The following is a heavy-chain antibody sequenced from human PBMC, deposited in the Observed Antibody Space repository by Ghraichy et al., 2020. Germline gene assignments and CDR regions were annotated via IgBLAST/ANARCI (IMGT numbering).Heavy chain of an antibody. CDR1: GFTFRDYS. D-gene: IGHD2-2*01. CDR2: INGSADST. V-gene: IGHV3-23*01. J-gene: IGHJ4*02. CDR3: AKDHLDARYCRSTSCLFDVDN. Sequence: GGSLRLSCAASGFTFRDYSMSWVRQALGKGLEWVSTINGSADSTYYADSVKGRFTISRDNSKNTLYLQMNRLRAEDTAVYYCAKDHLDARYCRSTSCLFDVDNWGQGTLVTVSS.